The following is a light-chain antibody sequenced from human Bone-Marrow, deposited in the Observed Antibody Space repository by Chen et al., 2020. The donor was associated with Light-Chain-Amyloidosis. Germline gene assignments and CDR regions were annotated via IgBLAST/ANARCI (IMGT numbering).Light chain of an antibody. CDR2: EVT. CDR1: SSDVGGDNH. V-gene: IGLV2-14*01. Sequence: SALTPPASVSGSHGPSITISCTGTSSDVGGDNHVSWYQQHPDKAPKLMIYEVTNRPSWVPDRFSGSKSDNTASLTISGLQTEDEADYFCSSYTITNTLVFGSGTRVTVL. J-gene: IGLJ1*01. CDR3: SSYTITNTLV.